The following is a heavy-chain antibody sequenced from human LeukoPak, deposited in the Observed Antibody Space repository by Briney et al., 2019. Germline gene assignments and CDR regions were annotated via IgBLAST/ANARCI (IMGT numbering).Heavy chain of an antibody. CDR2: LSYRGST. J-gene: IGHJ4*02. CDR1: RGSSSSKGYY. Sequence: SWTLSLTFTVSRGSSSSKGYYWGCLRHPPGEGLEWIGTLSYRGSTYYNPSLKSRVTLSVDSSKNRFSLGMSSVTAPEPARYLCARLTSSHLPDYWGQEILVTVSS. D-gene: IGHD2-2*01. CDR3: ARLTSSHLPDY. V-gene: IGHV4-39*01.